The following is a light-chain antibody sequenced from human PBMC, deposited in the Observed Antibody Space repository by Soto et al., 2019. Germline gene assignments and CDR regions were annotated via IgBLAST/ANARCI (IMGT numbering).Light chain of an antibody. Sequence: DIQMTQSPSSLSASVRDRVTITCRANQGISNYLAWYQQKPGKVPKLLIYAASTLQSGVPSRFSGSRSGTDFTLTISSLQPEDVATYYCQKYDSAPWTFGQGTKVEIK. J-gene: IGKJ1*01. CDR1: QGISNY. V-gene: IGKV1-27*01. CDR3: QKYDSAPWT. CDR2: AAS.